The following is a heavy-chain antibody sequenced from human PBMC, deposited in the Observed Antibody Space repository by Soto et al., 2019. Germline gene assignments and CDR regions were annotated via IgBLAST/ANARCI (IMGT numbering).Heavy chain of an antibody. CDR2: IKSKTDGGTT. D-gene: IGHD5-18*01. CDR1: GFTFSSAW. J-gene: IGHJ4*02. Sequence: GGSLRLSCAASGFTFSSAWMSWVRQAPGKGLEWVGRIKSKTDGGTTDYAAPVKGRFTISRDDSKNTLYLQMNSLKTEDTAVYYCTTLTVDTAMVTPDYWGQGTLVTVSS. CDR3: TTLTVDTAMVTPDY. V-gene: IGHV3-15*01.